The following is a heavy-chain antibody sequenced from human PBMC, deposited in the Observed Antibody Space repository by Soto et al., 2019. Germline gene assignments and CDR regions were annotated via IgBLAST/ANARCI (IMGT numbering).Heavy chain of an antibody. CDR1: GGSVSSGGYS. V-gene: IGHV4-30-2*01. J-gene: IGHJ4*02. CDR2: ISPSGSP. CDR3: TRGVLA. Sequence: SETLSLTCSVSGGSVSSGGYSWSWIRQPPGKGLEWIGFISPSGSPDYNPSLKSRVTISVDRSKSQISLELSSVTAADTAVYYCTRGVLAWGPGTLVTVSS. D-gene: IGHD2-8*01.